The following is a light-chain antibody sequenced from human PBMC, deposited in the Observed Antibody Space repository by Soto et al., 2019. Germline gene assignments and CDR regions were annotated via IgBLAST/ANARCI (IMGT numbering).Light chain of an antibody. CDR1: SSDVGGYNY. CDR3: SSYTGGNPSYV. J-gene: IGLJ1*01. CDR2: EVS. V-gene: IGLV2-14*01. Sequence: QSALTQPASVSGSPGQSITISCTGTSSDVGGYNYVSWYQQHPGKAPKLMIYEVSNRPSGVSNRFSGSKSGSTASLTVSGLQAEDEADYYCSSYTGGNPSYVFGTGTQLTVL.